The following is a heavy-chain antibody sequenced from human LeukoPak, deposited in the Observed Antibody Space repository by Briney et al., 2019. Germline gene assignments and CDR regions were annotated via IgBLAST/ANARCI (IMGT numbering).Heavy chain of an antibody. CDR3: ARGNDLDY. CDR1: GFTLSTYT. CDR2: ISSGSSYI. J-gene: IGHJ4*02. Sequence: SGGSLRLSCAASGFTLSTYTMNWVRQAPGKGLEWVSSISSGSSYIYYADSVKGRFTISRNNAKNSLYLQMNSLRAEDTAVYYCARGNDLDYWGQGTLVTVSS. V-gene: IGHV3-21*01. D-gene: IGHD1-1*01.